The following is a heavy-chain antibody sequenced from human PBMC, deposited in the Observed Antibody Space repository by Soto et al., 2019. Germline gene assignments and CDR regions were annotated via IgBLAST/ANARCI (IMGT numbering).Heavy chain of an antibody. J-gene: IGHJ2*01. CDR1: GFTFSDYY. V-gene: IGHV3-11*01. Sequence: GRSLGLSCAAYGFTFSDYYMSWIRQAPGKGLEWVSYISSSGSTIYYADSVKGRFTISRDNAKNSLYLQMNSLRAEDTAVYYCARDLAYSSSSRWYFDLWGRGTLVTVSS. CDR2: ISSSGSTI. CDR3: ARDLAYSSSSRWYFDL. D-gene: IGHD6-6*01.